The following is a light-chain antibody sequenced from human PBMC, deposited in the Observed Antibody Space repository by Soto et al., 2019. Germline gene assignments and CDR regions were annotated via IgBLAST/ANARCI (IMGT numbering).Light chain of an antibody. CDR1: HSVDIY. CDR2: DSY. CDR3: QRRKHWPPHT. V-gene: IGKV3-11*01. Sequence: EVVLTQSPDTLSLSPGERATLSCRTSHSVDIYLAWYQQKPGQAPRLLIYDSYNRVTGIPTRFSRSGSGPDYTLTISSLEPEHSAICYRQRRKHWPPHTFGGGTKVEIK. J-gene: IGKJ4*01.